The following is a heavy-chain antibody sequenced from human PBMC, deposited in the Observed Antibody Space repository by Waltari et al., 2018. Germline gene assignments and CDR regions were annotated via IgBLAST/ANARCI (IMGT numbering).Heavy chain of an antibody. CDR3: AGAYRFSWNRQPCFDY. CDR2: IYHSGST. V-gene: IGHV4-38-2*01. CDR1: DYSISSGYF. D-gene: IGHD1-1*01. J-gene: IGHJ4*02. Sequence: QVQLQESGPGLVKPSETLSPTCAVSDYSISSGYFWGWVRQPPGKGLEWIANIYHSGSTNYNPTLKSRVTISIDTSKIQFSLKLSSLTAADAAVCYCAGAYRFSWNRQPCFDYWGQGTLVAVSA.